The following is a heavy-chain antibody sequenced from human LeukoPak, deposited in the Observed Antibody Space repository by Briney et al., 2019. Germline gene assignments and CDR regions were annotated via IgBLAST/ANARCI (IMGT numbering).Heavy chain of an antibody. CDR2: IYHSGST. D-gene: IGHD3-3*01. V-gene: IGHV4-4*02. CDR3: ASTGGYDFWSGYPLNWFDP. Sequence: SETLSLTCAVSGGSISSSNWWGWVRQPPGKGLEWIGEIYHSGSTNYNPSLKSRVTISVGKSKNQFSLKLSSVTAADTAVYYCASTGGYDFWSGYPLNWFDPWGQGTLVTVSS. CDR1: GGSISSSNW. J-gene: IGHJ5*02.